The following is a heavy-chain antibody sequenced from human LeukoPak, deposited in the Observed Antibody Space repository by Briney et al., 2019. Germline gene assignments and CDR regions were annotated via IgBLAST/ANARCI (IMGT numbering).Heavy chain of an antibody. CDR1: GYTFTNHH. CDR2: ISGSNVGS. J-gene: IGHJ1*01. D-gene: IGHD3-10*02. CDR3: ARNVSGAVDL. V-gene: IGHV1-18*01. Sequence: ASVKVSCKASGYTFTNHHITWVRQAPGQGFEWLGCISGSNVGSKYARKFQDRITMTTDASAATAYMELRSLTSDDTALYYCARNVSGAVDLWGQGTLVAVSS.